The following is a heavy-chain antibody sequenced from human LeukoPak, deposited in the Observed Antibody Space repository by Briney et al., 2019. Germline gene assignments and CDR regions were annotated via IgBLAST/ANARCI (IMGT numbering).Heavy chain of an antibody. J-gene: IGHJ3*02. CDR2: IYHSGST. CDR3: ARGWTTVPAFDI. CDR1: GHSISIGYY. V-gene: IGHV4-38-2*02. Sequence: SETLSLTCTVSGHSISIGYYWGWIRPPPGKGLEWIGSIYHSGSTYYNPSLKSRVTISVDTSKNQFSLKLNSVTAADTAVFYCARGWTTVPAFDIWGQGTMVTVSS. D-gene: IGHD4-17*01.